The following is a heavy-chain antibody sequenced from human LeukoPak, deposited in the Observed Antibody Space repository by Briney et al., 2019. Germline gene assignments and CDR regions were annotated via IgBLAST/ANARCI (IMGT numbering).Heavy chain of an antibody. J-gene: IGHJ6*03. CDR3: ARRADRYYYYMDV. CDR1: GGSISSHY. V-gene: IGHV4-59*11. Sequence: SETLSLTCTVSGGSISSHYWSWIRQPPGKGLEWIGYIYYSGSTNYNPSLTSRVTISVDTSKHQFSLKLSSVTAADTAVYYCARRADRYYYYMDVWGKGTTVTVSS. CDR2: IYYSGST.